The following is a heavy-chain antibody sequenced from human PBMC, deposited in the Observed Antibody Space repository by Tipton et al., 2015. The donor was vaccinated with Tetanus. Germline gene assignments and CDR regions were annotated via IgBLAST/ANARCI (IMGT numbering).Heavy chain of an antibody. Sequence: TLSLTCTVSGGSISSYYWSWIRQPPGKGPEWIGQIHSSGSTNYIPSLKSRVTISLDTSKNQFSLKLSSVTAADTAVYYCARIPNEYCGGDCYERYFFDYWGQGTLVTVSS. CDR1: GGSISSYY. J-gene: IGHJ4*02. CDR3: ARIPNEYCGGDCYERYFFDY. CDR2: IHSSGST. V-gene: IGHV4-59*12. D-gene: IGHD2-21*02.